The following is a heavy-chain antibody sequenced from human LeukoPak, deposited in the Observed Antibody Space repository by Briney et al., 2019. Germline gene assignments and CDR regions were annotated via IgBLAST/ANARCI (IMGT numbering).Heavy chain of an antibody. CDR1: GFTFSSYS. J-gene: IGHJ4*02. Sequence: GGSLRLSCAVSGFTFSSYSMNWVRQAPGKGLEWVAFIRYDGSNKYYADSVKGRFTISRDNSKNTLYLQMNSLRAEDTAVYYCANIDGMTTVTGLVDDYWGQGTLVTVSS. CDR2: IRYDGSNK. CDR3: ANIDGMTTVTGLVDDY. V-gene: IGHV3-30*02. D-gene: IGHD4-11*01.